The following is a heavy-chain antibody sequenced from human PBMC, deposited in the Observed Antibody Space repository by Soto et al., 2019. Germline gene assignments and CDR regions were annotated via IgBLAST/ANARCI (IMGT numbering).Heavy chain of an antibody. J-gene: IGHJ6*02. D-gene: IGHD6-6*01. V-gene: IGHV3-30*18. CDR2: ISYDGNSK. Sequence: GGSLRLSCAASGFTFRSYGMHWVRQAPGKGLEWVASISYDGNSKHHADSVKGRFIISRDNSENTLYVQMSSLRAEDTAVYYCEKTHGSSSFYYYGMDVWGQGTTVTVSS. CDR3: EKTHGSSSFYYYGMDV. CDR1: GFTFRSYG.